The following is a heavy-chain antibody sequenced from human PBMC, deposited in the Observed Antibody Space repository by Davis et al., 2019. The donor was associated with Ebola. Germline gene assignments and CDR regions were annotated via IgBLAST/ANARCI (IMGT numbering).Heavy chain of an antibody. CDR3: AKDRQFSGYVYMTFDY. CDR1: GFTFSNYD. CDR2: ISGSGGNT. Sequence: GESLKISCAASGFTFSNYDMGWVRQAPGKGLEWVSGISGSGGNTYYADSVKGRFTISRDNSRNTLYLQINRLRAEDTAVYYCAKDRQFSGYVYMTFDYWGRGTPVTVSS. V-gene: IGHV3-23*01. D-gene: IGHD5-12*01. J-gene: IGHJ4*02.